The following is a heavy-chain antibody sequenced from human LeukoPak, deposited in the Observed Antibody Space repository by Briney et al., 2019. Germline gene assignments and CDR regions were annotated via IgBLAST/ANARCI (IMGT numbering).Heavy chain of an antibody. J-gene: IGHJ4*02. CDR3: ASSGSYRFDY. CDR2: IDSDGSGT. Sequence: GGSLRLSCAASGFTFSSYWMHWVRQVPGKGLVWVSHIDSDGSGTTYADSVKGRFTISRDNARNTLYLQMNSLRDEDTAVYYCASSGSYRFDYWGQGTLVTVSS. V-gene: IGHV3-74*01. CDR1: GFTFSSYW. D-gene: IGHD1-26*01.